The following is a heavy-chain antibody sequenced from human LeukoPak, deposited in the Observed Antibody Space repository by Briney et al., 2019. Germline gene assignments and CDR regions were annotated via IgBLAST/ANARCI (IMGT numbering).Heavy chain of an antibody. D-gene: IGHD6-19*01. Sequence: GGSLRLSCAAPGFTFSSYAMSWVRQAPGKGLEWVSTFSGTSTNSYADAVKGRVTISRDNSKNTLYLQMNSLRAEDTAVYYCAKLKQWQPQRYFFEYWGQGALVTVAS. CDR1: GFTFSSYA. CDR3: AKLKQWQPQRYFFEY. J-gene: IGHJ4*02. V-gene: IGHV3-23*01. CDR2: FSGTSTN.